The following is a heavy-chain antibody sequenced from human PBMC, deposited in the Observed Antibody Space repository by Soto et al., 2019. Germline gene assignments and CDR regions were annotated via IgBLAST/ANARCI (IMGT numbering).Heavy chain of an antibody. J-gene: IGHJ4*02. Sequence: EVQLVESGGGLVQPGGSLRLSCAGSGFTFSTYNMNWVRQAPGKGLEWISYISSSGSTIYYADSVKGRFTISRDNAKNSVYLQMDNLRDEDTAVYYCARVKHLDYWGQGTLVIVSS. CDR2: ISSSGSTI. V-gene: IGHV3-48*02. CDR1: GFTFSTYN. CDR3: ARVKHLDY.